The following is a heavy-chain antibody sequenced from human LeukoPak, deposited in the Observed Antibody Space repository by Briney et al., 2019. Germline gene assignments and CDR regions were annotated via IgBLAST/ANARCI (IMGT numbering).Heavy chain of an antibody. D-gene: IGHD5-18*01. Sequence: GGSLRLSCAASGFTFSDYYMSWIRQAPGKGLEWVSYISSSGSTVYYADSVKGRFTITRDNAKNSLYLQMNSLRAEDTAVYYCANLGYSYGYRAYWGQGTLVTVSS. J-gene: IGHJ4*02. V-gene: IGHV3-11*01. CDR2: ISSSGSTV. CDR1: GFTFSDYY. CDR3: ANLGYSYGYRAY.